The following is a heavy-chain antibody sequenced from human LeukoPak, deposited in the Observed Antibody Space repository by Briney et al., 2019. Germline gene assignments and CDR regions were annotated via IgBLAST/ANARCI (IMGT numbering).Heavy chain of an antibody. J-gene: IGHJ4*02. CDR1: GFSFSNSS. V-gene: IGHV3-48*02. CDR2: ISGSTTAT. CDR3: ARDSKYYFDY. D-gene: IGHD2/OR15-2a*01. Sequence: GGSLRLSCAASGFSFSNSSMNWVRQSPGKGLEWVSYISGSTTATYYADSVKGRFTISRDNAKNSLYLQMNSLRDEDTAVYYCARDSKYYFDYWGQGTLVTVSS.